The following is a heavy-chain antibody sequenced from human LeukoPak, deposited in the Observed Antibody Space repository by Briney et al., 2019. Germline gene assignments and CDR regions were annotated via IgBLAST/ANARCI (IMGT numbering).Heavy chain of an antibody. D-gene: IGHD6-19*01. CDR2: ISADNGNT. CDR1: GYTFTTYA. CDR3: AREKYSSGYYFDY. J-gene: IGHJ4*02. V-gene: IGHV1-18*01. Sequence: ASVKVSCKASGYTFTTYAMNWVRQAPGQGLEWMGWISADNGNTNYAQKLQGRVTMTTDTSTSTAYMELRSLRSDDTAVYYCAREKYSSGYYFDYWGQGTLVTVSS.